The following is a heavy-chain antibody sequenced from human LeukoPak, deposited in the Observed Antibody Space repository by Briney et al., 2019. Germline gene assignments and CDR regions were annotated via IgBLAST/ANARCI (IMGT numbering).Heavy chain of an antibody. CDR2: IYSGGST. D-gene: IGHD3-22*01. Sequence: GGSLRLSCAASRFTVSSNYMSWVRQAPGKGLEWVSVIYSGGSTYYADSVKGRFTISRDNSKNTLYLQMNSLRAEDTAVYYCARATAGDYYDSSGYYPDAFDIWGQGTMVTVSS. CDR3: ARATAGDYYDSSGYYPDAFDI. J-gene: IGHJ3*02. V-gene: IGHV3-53*01. CDR1: RFTVSSNY.